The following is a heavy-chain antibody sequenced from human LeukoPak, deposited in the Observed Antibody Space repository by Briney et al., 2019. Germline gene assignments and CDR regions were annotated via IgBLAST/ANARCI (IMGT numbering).Heavy chain of an antibody. J-gene: IGHJ3*02. CDR3: ARELKVPFDI. CDR1: GYTFTIYY. V-gene: IGHV1-46*01. Sequence: ASVKVSCKASGYTFTIYYMHWEGQAPGQGLEWMGIINPSGGSTSYAQKFQGRVTMTRDTSTSTVYMELSSLRSEDTAVYYCARELKVPFDIWGQGTMVTVSS. CDR2: INPSGGST.